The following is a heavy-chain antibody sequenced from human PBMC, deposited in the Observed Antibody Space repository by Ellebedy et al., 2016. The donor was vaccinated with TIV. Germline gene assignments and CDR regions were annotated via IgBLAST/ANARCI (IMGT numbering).Heavy chain of an antibody. D-gene: IGHD3-10*01. CDR3: ARRSSSFGLGYYYGMDV. J-gene: IGHJ6*02. CDR1: GGSVSSGSFY. CDR2: IYYTGLT. V-gene: IGHV4-61*01. Sequence: MPSETLSLTCSVSGGSVSSGSFYWSWIRQSPGKGLEWMGDIYYTGLTNYNPSLNSRVIISVDTSKNEVSLRLSSVTAADTAVYYCARRSSSFGLGYYYGMDVWGQGTTVTVSS.